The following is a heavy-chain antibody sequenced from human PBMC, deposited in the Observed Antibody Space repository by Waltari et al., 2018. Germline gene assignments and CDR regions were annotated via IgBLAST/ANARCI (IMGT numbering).Heavy chain of an antibody. Sequence: QVQLLQWGAGLLKPSETLSLTCAVYGGSFSGYYWSWLRKLPGNGLEWLGEITRNASPDYNPSLKSRATISIEPSKNQFSLKLDSVTAADTGVYYCSRGLLQVAPPYYYYMDVWDRGTAVTVSS. CDR2: ITRNASP. D-gene: IGHD5-12*01. J-gene: IGHJ6*03. V-gene: IGHV4-34*01. CDR1: GGSFSGYY. CDR3: SRGLLQVAPPYYYYMDV.